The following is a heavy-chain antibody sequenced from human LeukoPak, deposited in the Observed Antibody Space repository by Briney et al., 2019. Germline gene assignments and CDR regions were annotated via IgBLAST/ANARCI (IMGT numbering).Heavy chain of an antibody. D-gene: IGHD3-3*01. CDR1: GFTFSSYE. CDR2: ISYDGSNK. CDR3: ARAPGKLLRFLDRGAFDI. Sequence: GGSLRLSCAASGFTFSSYEMNWVRQAPGKGLEWVAVISYDGSNKYYADSVKGRFTISRDNSKNTLYLQMNSLRAEDTAVYYCARAPGKLLRFLDRGAFDIWGQGTMVTVSS. J-gene: IGHJ3*02. V-gene: IGHV3-30-3*01.